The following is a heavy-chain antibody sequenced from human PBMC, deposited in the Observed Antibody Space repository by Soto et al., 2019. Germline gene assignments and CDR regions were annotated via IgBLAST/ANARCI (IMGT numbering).Heavy chain of an antibody. CDR1: GFTFSSYG. D-gene: IGHD6-19*01. CDR3: AKYEVAGPQYYYGMDV. Sequence: GGSLRLSCAASGFTFSSYGMHWVRQAPGKGLEWVAVISYDGSNKYYADSVKGRFTISRDNSKNTLYLQMNSLRAEDTAVYYCAKYEVAGPQYYYGMDVWGQGTTVTVSS. CDR2: ISYDGSNK. V-gene: IGHV3-30*18. J-gene: IGHJ6*02.